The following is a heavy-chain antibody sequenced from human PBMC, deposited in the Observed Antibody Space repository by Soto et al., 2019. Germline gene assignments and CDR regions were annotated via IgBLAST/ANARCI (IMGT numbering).Heavy chain of an antibody. Sequence: SGPTLVNPTQTLTLTCTFSGFSLSTSGVGVGWIRQPPGKGLEWIGYIYYSGSTYYNPPLKSRVTISADTSKNQFSLKLSSVTAADTAVYYCACIFSGGYGYGFYYYGMDVWGQGTTVTVS. CDR3: ACIFSGGYGYGFYYYGMDV. CDR1: GFSLSTSGVG. V-gene: IGHV4-30-4*08. D-gene: IGHD5-18*01. J-gene: IGHJ6*02. CDR2: IYYSGST.